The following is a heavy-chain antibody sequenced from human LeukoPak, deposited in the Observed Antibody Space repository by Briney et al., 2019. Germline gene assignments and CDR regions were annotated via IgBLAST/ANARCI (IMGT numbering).Heavy chain of an antibody. CDR2: IYYSGST. J-gene: IGHJ4*02. CDR3: ATETQGSWGYSYGFDY. CDR1: GGSISSSSYY. Sequence: PSETLSLTCTVSGGSISSSSYYWGWIRQPPGKGLEWIGSIYYSGSTYYNPSLKSRVTISVDTSKNQFSLKLSSVTAADTAVYYCATETQGSWGYSYGFDYWGQGTLVTVSS. V-gene: IGHV4-39*01. D-gene: IGHD5-18*01.